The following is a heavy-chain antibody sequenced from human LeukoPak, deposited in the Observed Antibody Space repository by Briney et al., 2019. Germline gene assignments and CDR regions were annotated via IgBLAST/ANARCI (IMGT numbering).Heavy chain of an antibody. V-gene: IGHV3-33*01. CDR2: TGPDGKKT. CDR3: ARQMVEGQQNYYMDV. Sequence: GGSLRLSCAASGFTFNRYGMHWVRQAPGKGLEWAAFTGPDGKKTFYGDSLNGRFTISRDNFEDTVFRQMNTMRAEDTAVYYCARQMVEGQQNYYMDVWGNGTTVTVSS. J-gene: IGHJ6*03. CDR1: GFTFNRYG. D-gene: IGHD2-15*01.